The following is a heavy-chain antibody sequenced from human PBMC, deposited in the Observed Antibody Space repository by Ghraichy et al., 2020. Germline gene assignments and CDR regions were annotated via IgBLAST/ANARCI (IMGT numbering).Heavy chain of an antibody. V-gene: IGHV2-5*02. Sequence: SGPTLVKPTQTLTLTCTFSGFSLSTSGVGVGWIRQPPGKALEWLALIYWDDDKRYSPSLKSRLTITKDTSKNQVVLTMTNMDPVDTATYYCAHRGDYDILTGYLNWFDPWGQGTLVTVSS. CDR3: AHRGDYDILTGYLNWFDP. CDR2: IYWDDDK. D-gene: IGHD3-9*01. CDR1: GFSLSTSGVG. J-gene: IGHJ5*02.